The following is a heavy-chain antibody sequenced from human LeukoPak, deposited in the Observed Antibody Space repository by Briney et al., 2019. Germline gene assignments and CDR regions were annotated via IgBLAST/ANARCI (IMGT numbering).Heavy chain of an antibody. CDR2: IGTAGDT. Sequence: PGGSLRLSCAASGFTFSSYDMHWVRQATGKGLEWVSAIGTAGDTYYPGSVKGRFTISRENAKNSLYLQMNSLRAGDTAVYYCARGQYSSGSDTDFDYWGQGTLVTVSS. J-gene: IGHJ4*02. V-gene: IGHV3-13*01. CDR1: GFTFSSYD. CDR3: ARGQYSSGSDTDFDY. D-gene: IGHD6-19*01.